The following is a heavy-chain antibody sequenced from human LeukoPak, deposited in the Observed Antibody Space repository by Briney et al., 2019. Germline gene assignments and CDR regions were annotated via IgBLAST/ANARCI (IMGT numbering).Heavy chain of an antibody. CDR2: MNPKIGNT. V-gene: IGHV1-8*01. CDR1: GDTFTSYD. CDR3: VRAAGIFWSGAHYFDS. J-gene: IGHJ4*02. Sequence: ASVKDSCKASGDTFTSYDVNWVRQATGQGLEWMGWMNPKIGNTGYAQKFQGRVTMTRNTSINTAYIEESSLRSEDTAVYYCVRAAGIFWSGAHYFDSWGQGTLVPVSS. D-gene: IGHD3-3*01.